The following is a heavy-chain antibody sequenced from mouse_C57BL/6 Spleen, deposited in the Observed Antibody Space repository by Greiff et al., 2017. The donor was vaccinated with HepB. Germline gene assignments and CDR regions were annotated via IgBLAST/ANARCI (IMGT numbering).Heavy chain of an antibody. CDR1: GYTFTSYW. J-gene: IGHJ4*01. V-gene: IGHV1-50*01. Sequence: QVQLQQPGAELVKPGASVKLSCKASGYTFTSYWMQWVKQRPGQGLEWIGEIDPSDSYTNYNQKFKGKATLTVDTSSSTAYMQLSSLTSEDSAVYYCARCPISYAMDYWGQGTSVTVSS. CDR3: ARCPISYAMDY. D-gene: IGHD6-5*01. CDR2: IDPSDSYT.